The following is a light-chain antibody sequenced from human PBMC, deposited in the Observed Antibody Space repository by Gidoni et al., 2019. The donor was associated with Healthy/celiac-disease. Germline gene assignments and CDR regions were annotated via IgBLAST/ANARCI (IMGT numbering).Light chain of an antibody. CDR2: GAS. CDR3: QQYNNGGT. Sequence: EIVMTQSPATLSVSPGERATLSCRASQSVSSNLAWYQQKPGQAPRLLIYGASTRATGIPARFRGSGSGIEFTLTISSLQSEDFAVYYCQQYNNGGTFGQGTKLEIK. J-gene: IGKJ2*01. V-gene: IGKV3-15*01. CDR1: QSVSSN.